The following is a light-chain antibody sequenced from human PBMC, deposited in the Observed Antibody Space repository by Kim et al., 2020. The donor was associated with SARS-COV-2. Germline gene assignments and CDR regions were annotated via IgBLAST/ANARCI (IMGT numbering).Light chain of an antibody. CDR3: QSYDSSLSGYV. CDR1: SSNSGSGYV. V-gene: IGLV1-40*01. Sequence: RVTTSCTGSSSNSGSGYVVHWYQQVPGTAPKLVIYDNNSRPSGVPDRFSGSKSGTSASLAITGVQAEDEADYYCQSYDSSLSGYVFGTGTKVTVL. J-gene: IGLJ1*01. CDR2: DNN.